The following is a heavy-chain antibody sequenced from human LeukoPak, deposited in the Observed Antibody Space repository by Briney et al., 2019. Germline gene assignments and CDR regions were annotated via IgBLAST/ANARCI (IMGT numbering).Heavy chain of an antibody. CDR2: IYSGGST. Sequence: GGSLRLSCAASGFTVSSNYMSWVRQAPGKGLEWVSFIYSGGSTYYADSVKGRFTISRDNSKNTLYLQMNSLRAEDTAVYYCARGLVSSSWYGFRSLYYFDYWGQGTLVTVSS. CDR1: GFTVSSNY. J-gene: IGHJ4*02. V-gene: IGHV3-53*01. CDR3: ARGLVSSSWYGFRSLYYFDY. D-gene: IGHD6-13*01.